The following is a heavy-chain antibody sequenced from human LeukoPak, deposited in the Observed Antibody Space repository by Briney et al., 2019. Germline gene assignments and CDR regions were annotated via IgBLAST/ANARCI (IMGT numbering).Heavy chain of an antibody. CDR3: AWGMDV. Sequence: GGSLRLSCAASGFIFSSYWMTLVRQAPGKAPEWVANIRHDGREKYYVGSVKGRFIISRDNAKNSLYLQMNSLRLEDTAIYYCAWGMDVWGQGTTATVSS. CDR1: GFIFSSYW. V-gene: IGHV3-7*04. CDR2: IRHDGREK. J-gene: IGHJ6*02.